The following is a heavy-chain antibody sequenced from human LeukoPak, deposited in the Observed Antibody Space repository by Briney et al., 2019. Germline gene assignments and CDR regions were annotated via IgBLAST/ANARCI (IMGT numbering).Heavy chain of an antibody. CDR2: IYSGGST. Sequence: GGSLRLSCAASGFTFSDYYMSWIRQAPGKGLEWVSVIYSGGSTYYADSVKGRFTISRDNSKNTLYLQMNSLRAEDTAVYYCARAATTLYDSMDYWGQGTLVTVSS. CDR1: GFTFSDYY. J-gene: IGHJ4*02. V-gene: IGHV3-66*01. D-gene: IGHD3-22*01. CDR3: ARAATTLYDSMDY.